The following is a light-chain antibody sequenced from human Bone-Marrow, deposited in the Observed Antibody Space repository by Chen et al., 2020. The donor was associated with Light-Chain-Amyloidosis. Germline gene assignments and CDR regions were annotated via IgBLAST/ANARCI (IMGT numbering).Light chain of an antibody. Sequence: QSALTQPASVSGSPGQSITISCTGTSSDVGGDNHVSWYQQHPDKAPKLMIYEVPNQPSWVPDRFSGSKSDNTASLTISGLQTEDEADYFCSSYTITNTLVFGSGTRVTVL. V-gene: IGLV2-14*01. CDR2: EVP. CDR3: SSYTITNTLV. J-gene: IGLJ1*01. CDR1: SSDVGGDNH.